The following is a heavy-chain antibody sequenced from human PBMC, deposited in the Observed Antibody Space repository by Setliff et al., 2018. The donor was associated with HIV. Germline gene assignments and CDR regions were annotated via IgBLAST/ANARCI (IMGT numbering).Heavy chain of an antibody. Sequence: PEETLSLTSTFSGGSISSGSYYWGWIRQPPGKGLEWIGSIYYSSSTYYNPSLQSRVTISVDTSKNLFALRLSSGTASETAVYYCARQAILGYYDCSGYLDYWGQGTLVTVSS. J-gene: IGHJ4*02. CDR3: ARQAILGYYDCSGYLDY. CDR1: GGSISSGSYY. V-gene: IGHV4-39*01. D-gene: IGHD3-22*01. CDR2: IYYSSST.